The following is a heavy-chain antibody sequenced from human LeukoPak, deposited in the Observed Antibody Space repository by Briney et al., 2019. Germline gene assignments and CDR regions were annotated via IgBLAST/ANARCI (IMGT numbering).Heavy chain of an antibody. CDR3: ARDDMITFGGVIVMDY. Sequence: PSETLSLTCTVSGGSISSSSYYWGWIRQPPGKGLEWIGSIYYSGSTYYNPSLKSRVTISVDTSKNQSSLKLSSVTAADTAVYYCARDDMITFGGVIVMDYWGQGTLVTVSS. J-gene: IGHJ4*02. CDR2: IYYSGST. V-gene: IGHV4-39*07. CDR1: GGSISSSSYY. D-gene: IGHD3-16*02.